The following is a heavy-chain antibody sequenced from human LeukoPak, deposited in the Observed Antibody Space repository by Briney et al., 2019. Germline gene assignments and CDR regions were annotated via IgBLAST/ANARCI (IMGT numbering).Heavy chain of an antibody. Sequence: SVTVSCKASGGTFSSYAISWVRQAPGQGLEWMGGIIPIFGTANYAQKFQGRVTITTDESTSTAYMELSSLRSEDTAVYYCALNLAAAGTWYDYWGQGTLVTVSS. V-gene: IGHV1-69*05. CDR1: GGTFSSYA. CDR2: IIPIFGTA. J-gene: IGHJ4*02. CDR3: ALNLAAAGTWYDY. D-gene: IGHD6-13*01.